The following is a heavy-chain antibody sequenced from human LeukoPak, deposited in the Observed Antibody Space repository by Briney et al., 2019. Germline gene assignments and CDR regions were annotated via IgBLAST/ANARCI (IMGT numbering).Heavy chain of an antibody. V-gene: IGHV3-48*02. J-gene: IGHJ4*02. CDR2: ISSSSTTI. CDR1: GFTFSSYS. CDR3: ARGGYSSGSYTP. D-gene: IGHD6-19*01. Sequence: GGSLRLSCAASGFTFSSYSMIWVRQAPGKGLEWVSYISSSSTTIYYADSVKGRFTISRDNAKNSLYLQMNSLRDEDTAVYYCARGGYSSGSYTPWGQGTLVTVSS.